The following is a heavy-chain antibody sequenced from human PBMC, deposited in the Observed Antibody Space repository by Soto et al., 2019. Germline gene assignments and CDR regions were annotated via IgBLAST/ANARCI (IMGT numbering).Heavy chain of an antibody. CDR2: ISYDGSNK. D-gene: IGHD3-22*01. CDR1: GFTFSSYA. CDR3: ARDFLLIDSSGYPLAFDY. J-gene: IGHJ4*02. V-gene: IGHV3-30-3*01. Sequence: PGGSLRLSCAASGFTFSSYAMHWVRQAPGKGLEWVAVISYDGSNKYYADSVKGRFTISRDNSKNTLYLQMNSLRAEDTAVYYCARDFLLIDSSGYPLAFDYWGQGTLVTVSS.